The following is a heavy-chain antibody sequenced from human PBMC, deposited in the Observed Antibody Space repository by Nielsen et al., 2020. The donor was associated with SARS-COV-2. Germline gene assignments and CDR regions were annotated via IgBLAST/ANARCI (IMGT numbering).Heavy chain of an antibody. Sequence: ESLKISCAASGFTFSSYWMHWVRQAPGKGLVWVSRINSDGSSTSYADSVKGRFTISRDNAKNTLYLQMNSLRAEDTAVYYCASFPPRGPNDYWGQGTLVTVSS. V-gene: IGHV3-74*01. D-gene: IGHD3-10*01. CDR2: INSDGSST. CDR3: ASFPPRGPNDY. CDR1: GFTFSSYW. J-gene: IGHJ4*02.